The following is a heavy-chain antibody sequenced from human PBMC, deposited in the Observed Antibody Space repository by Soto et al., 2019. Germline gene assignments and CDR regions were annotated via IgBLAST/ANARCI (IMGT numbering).Heavy chain of an antibody. CDR2: ISVHNGNT. Sequence: QVQLVQSGAEVKKPGASVKVSCKASGYTFTSYGISWVRQAPGQGLEWVGWISVHNGNTKYAQKLPGRVTMNKDTTTSTAYMEVRSLRSDDTAVYYCARDLNLGLGDYCGQGSLVTVSS. CDR1: GYTFTSYG. V-gene: IGHV1-18*01. D-gene: IGHD7-27*01. CDR3: ARDLNLGLGDY. J-gene: IGHJ4*02.